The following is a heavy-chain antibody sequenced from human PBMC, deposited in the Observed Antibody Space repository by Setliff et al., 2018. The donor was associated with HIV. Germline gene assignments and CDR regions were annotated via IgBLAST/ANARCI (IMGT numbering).Heavy chain of an antibody. CDR1: GDSITRGSYY. Sequence: LSLTCTVSGDSITRGSYYWSWIRQPAGKGLEWIGHIYTSGKTHYSPSLKSRITISADTSKNQLTLNLSSVTAADTAVYYCARAAYSGTYLWEPATDLWGRGTLVTVSS. CDR2: IYTSGKT. D-gene: IGHD1-26*01. V-gene: IGHV4-61*09. J-gene: IGHJ2*01. CDR3: ARAAYSGTYLWEPATDL.